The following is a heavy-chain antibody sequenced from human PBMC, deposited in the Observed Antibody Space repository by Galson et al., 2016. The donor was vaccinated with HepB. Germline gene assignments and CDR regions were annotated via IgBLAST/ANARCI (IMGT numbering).Heavy chain of an antibody. J-gene: IGHJ4*02. Sequence: SLRPSCAVSGFIFSDHYMGWVRQAPGPGREWGSGRKNSANSTPTEYAPSVKGRFTISRDHSKNSLYLQMNGLKAEDTAVYYWASSIGAASKRYWGQGTLVTVSS. CDR2: RKNSANSTPT. CDR3: ASSIGAASKRY. CDR1: GFIFSDHY. V-gene: IGHV3-72*01. D-gene: IGHD3-10*01.